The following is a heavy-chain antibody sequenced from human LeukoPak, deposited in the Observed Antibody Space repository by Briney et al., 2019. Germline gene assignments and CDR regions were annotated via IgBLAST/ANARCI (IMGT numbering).Heavy chain of an antibody. J-gene: IGHJ5*02. CDR1: GYTFISYD. Sequence: ASVKVSCKASGYTFISYDISWVRQAPGQGLEWMGWITTYNGNTNYAQKLQGRVTVTTDTSTSTTYMELRSLRSDDTAVYYCARVSRPAGANRDWFDPWGQGTLVTVSS. CDR3: ARVSRPAGANRDWFDP. CDR2: ITTYNGNT. V-gene: IGHV1-18*01. D-gene: IGHD2-2*01.